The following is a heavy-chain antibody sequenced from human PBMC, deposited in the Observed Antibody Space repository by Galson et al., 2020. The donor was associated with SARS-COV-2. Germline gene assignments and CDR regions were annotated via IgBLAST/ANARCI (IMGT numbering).Heavy chain of an antibody. CDR3: ARTMVVVSYHMDV. J-gene: IGHJ6*02. Sequence: ETSETLSLTCTVSGVSIKNYYWSWIRQPPGKGPEWIGFIYYTGSTNYNPSLKSRVTILVDTSENQVSLKLNSVTAADTAVYYCARTMVVVSYHMDVWGQGTAVAISS. CDR1: GVSIKNYY. V-gene: IGHV4-59*08. D-gene: IGHD3-22*01. CDR2: IYYTGST.